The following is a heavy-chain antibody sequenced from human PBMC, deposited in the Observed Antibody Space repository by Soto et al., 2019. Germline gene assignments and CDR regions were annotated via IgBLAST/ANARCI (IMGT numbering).Heavy chain of an antibody. CDR3: ARETCSSTSCYIDY. V-gene: IGHV3-66*01. CDR1: GFTFSSNY. CDR2: IYSGGST. Sequence: GGSLRLSCAASGFTFSSNYMSWVRQAPGKGLEWVSVIYSGGSTYYADSVKGRFTISRDNSKNTLYLQMNSLRAEDTAVYYCARETCSSTSCYIDYWGQGTLVTVSS. D-gene: IGHD2-2*01. J-gene: IGHJ4*02.